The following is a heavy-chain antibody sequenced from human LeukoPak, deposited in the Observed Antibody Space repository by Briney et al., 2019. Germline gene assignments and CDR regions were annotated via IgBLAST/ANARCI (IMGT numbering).Heavy chain of an antibody. Sequence: GSVKVSCKASGYTFTSYDISWVRQATGQGLEGMGRMNPNSGNTDYAHKFQGRATLTSNTSISTPYMELRSLRSEDTAVYYCARSPAMVRGVRYYYMNVGGKGTTVTVSS. J-gene: IGHJ6*03. V-gene: IGHV1-8*03. CDR3: ARSPAMVRGVRYYYMNV. CDR2: MNPNSGNT. CDR1: GYTFTSYD. D-gene: IGHD3-10*01.